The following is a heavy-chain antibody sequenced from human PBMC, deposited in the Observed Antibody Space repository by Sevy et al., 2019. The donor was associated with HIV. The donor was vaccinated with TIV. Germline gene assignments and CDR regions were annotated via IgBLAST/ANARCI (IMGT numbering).Heavy chain of an antibody. CDR1: GFTFSSYA. CDR2: ISGSGGST. Sequence: GGSLRLSCAASGFTFSSYAMSWVRQAPGKGLEWVSAISGSGGSTYYADSVKGRFTISRANSKNTLYLQMNSLRAEDTAVYYCATLYSGSYYRFDYWGQGTLVTVSS. J-gene: IGHJ4*02. V-gene: IGHV3-23*01. CDR3: ATLYSGSYYRFDY. D-gene: IGHD1-26*01.